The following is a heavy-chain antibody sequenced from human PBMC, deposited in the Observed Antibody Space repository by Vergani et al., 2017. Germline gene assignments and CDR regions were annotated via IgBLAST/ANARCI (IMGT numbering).Heavy chain of an antibody. Sequence: VQLQQWGAGLLKPSETLSLTCAVYGGSFSGYYWSWIRQPPGKGLEWVSAISGSGGSTYYADSVKGRFTISRDNSKNTLYLQMNSLRAEDTAVYYCARVQRYSSGWIWSGDFDYWGQGTLVTVSS. D-gene: IGHD6-19*01. CDR1: GGSFSGYY. CDR3: ARVQRYSSGWIWSGDFDY. V-gene: IGHV3-23*01. J-gene: IGHJ4*02. CDR2: ISGSGGST.